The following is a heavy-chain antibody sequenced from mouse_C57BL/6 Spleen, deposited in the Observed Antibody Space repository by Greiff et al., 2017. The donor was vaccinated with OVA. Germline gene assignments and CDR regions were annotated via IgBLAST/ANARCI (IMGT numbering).Heavy chain of an antibody. CDR1: GFTFSNYW. J-gene: IGHJ3*01. Sequence: EVKLVESGGGLVQPGGSMKLSCVASGFTFSNYWMNWVRQSPEKGLEWVAQIRLKSDNYATHYAESVKGRFTISRDDSKSSVYLQMNNLRAEDTGIYYCPRGTGFAYWGQGTLVTVSA. V-gene: IGHV6-3*01. CDR3: PRGTGFAY. CDR2: IRLKSDNYAT. D-gene: IGHD3-3*01.